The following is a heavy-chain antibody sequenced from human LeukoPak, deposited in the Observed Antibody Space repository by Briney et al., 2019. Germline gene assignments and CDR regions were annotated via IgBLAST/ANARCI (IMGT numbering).Heavy chain of an antibody. CDR2: IYYSGST. D-gene: IGHD3-10*01. Sequence: SETLSLICTVSGGSISSYYWSCIRQPPGKGLEWIGYIYYSGSTNYNPSLKSRVTISVDTSKNQFSLKLSSVTAADTAVYYCARAPTDGSGSPWFDPWGQGTLVTVSS. J-gene: IGHJ5*02. CDR1: GGSISSYY. CDR3: ARAPTDGSGSPWFDP. V-gene: IGHV4-59*01.